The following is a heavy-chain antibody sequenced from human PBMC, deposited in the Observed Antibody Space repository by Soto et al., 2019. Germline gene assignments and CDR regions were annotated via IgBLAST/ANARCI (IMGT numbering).Heavy chain of an antibody. Sequence: GGSLRLSCAASGFTFSSYGMHWVRQAPGKGLEWVAVIWYDGSNKYYADSVKGRFTISRDNSKNTLYLQMNSLRAEDTAVYYCAKVGIAATYYFDYWGQGTLVTVSS. CDR2: IWYDGSNK. V-gene: IGHV3-33*06. D-gene: IGHD6-13*01. CDR3: AKVGIAATYYFDY. CDR1: GFTFSSYG. J-gene: IGHJ4*02.